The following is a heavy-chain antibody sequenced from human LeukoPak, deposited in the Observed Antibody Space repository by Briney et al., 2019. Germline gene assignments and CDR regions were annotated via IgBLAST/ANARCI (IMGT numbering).Heavy chain of an antibody. CDR3: ARDRVCCGSTSCYAYDFDY. Sequence: GGSLRLSCAASGFSFSSYWMHWGRQAPGKGLVWVSRINSAGSNTTYADSVKGRFNISRNNAKNTLYLQMNSLRAEDTAVYYCARDRVCCGSTSCYAYDFDYWGQGTLVTVSS. CDR2: INSAGSNT. J-gene: IGHJ4*02. V-gene: IGHV3-74*01. D-gene: IGHD2-2*01. CDR1: GFSFSSYW.